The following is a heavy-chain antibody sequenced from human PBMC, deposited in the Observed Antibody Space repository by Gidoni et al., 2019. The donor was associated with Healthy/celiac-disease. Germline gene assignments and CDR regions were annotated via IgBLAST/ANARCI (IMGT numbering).Heavy chain of an antibody. CDR1: GFTFSSYA. Sequence: EVQLLESGGGLVQPGGSLRLSCAASGFTFSSYAMRWVRQAPGKGLEWVSAIRGSGGSTYYADSVKGRFTISRDNSKNTLYLQMNSLRAEDTAVYYCAKQQRSYSSSWPTRWGQGTLVTVSS. J-gene: IGHJ4*02. V-gene: IGHV3-23*01. D-gene: IGHD6-13*01. CDR3: AKQQRSYSSSWPTR. CDR2: IRGSGGST.